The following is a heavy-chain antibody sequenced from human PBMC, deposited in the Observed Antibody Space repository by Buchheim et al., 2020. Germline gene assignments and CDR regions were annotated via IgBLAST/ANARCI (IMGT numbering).Heavy chain of an antibody. CDR3: ARDQEYSSSSVYYYYYGMDV. Sequence: QVQLVESGGGVVQPGRSLRLSCAASGFTFSSYAMHWVRQAPGKGLEWVAVISYDGSNKYYADSVKGRFTISRDNSKNTRYLQMNSLRAEDTAVYYCARDQEYSSSSVYYYYYGMDVWGQGTT. J-gene: IGHJ6*02. CDR1: GFTFSSYA. D-gene: IGHD6-6*01. CDR2: ISYDGSNK. V-gene: IGHV3-30*04.